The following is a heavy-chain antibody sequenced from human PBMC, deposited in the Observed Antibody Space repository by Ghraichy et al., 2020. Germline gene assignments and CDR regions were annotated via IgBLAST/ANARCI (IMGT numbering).Heavy chain of an antibody. CDR3: ARDLTGKRPFDY. D-gene: IGHD3-9*01. CDR2: INAYNGNT. Sequence: ASEKVSCKASGYTYISYDISWVRQAPGQGLEWMGCINAYNGNTKYLQKFQGRVTMTTDKSTRTAYMELGSLTSDDTAVYYCARDLTGKRPFDYWGQGTQVIVSS. CDR1: GYTYISYD. V-gene: IGHV1-18*01. J-gene: IGHJ4*02.